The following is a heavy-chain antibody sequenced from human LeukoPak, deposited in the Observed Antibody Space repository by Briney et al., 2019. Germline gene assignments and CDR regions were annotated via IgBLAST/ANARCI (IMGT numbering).Heavy chain of an antibody. CDR1: GGTFSSYA. J-gene: IGHJ6*02. D-gene: IGHD6-6*01. CDR2: IIPIFGTA. CDR3: ARGYSSSSGRTMDV. V-gene: IGHV1-69*05. Sequence: GASVKVSCKASGGTFSSYAISWVRQAPGQGLEWMGGIIPIFGTANYAQKFQGRLTMTRNTSITTAYMELSSLRSEDTAVYYCARGYSSSSGRTMDVWGQGTTVTVSS.